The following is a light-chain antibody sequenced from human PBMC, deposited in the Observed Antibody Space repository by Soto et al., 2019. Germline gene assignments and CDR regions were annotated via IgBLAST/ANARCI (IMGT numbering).Light chain of an antibody. CDR2: DAS. J-gene: IGKJ2*01. V-gene: IGKV1-33*01. CDR1: QDISNY. CDR3: QQYDNLPSYT. Sequence: DIQMTQSPSSLSASVGDRVTITCQASQDISNYLNGYQQKPGKAPKLLIYDASNLETGVPSRFSGSGSGTDFTFTISSLQPEDIATYYCQQYDNLPSYTFGQGTKLEIK.